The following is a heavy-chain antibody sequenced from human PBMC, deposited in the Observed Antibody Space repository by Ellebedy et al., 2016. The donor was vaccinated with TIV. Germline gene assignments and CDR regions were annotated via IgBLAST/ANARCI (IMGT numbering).Heavy chain of an antibody. CDR2: IYYTGST. V-gene: IGHV4-59*01. D-gene: IGHD3/OR15-3a*01. CDR3: ARDQFGLGSDAFDI. J-gene: IGHJ3*02. CDR1: GGSISSYY. Sequence: SETLSLTXTVSGGSISSYYWSWIRQPPGKGLEWIGYIYYTGSTTYNPSLKSRVTIAIDTSKNQFSLNLTSVTAADTAVYFCARDQFGLGSDAFDIWGQGTVVTVSS.